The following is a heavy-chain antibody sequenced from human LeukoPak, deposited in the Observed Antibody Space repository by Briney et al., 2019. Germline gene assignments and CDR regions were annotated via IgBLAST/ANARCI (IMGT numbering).Heavy chain of an antibody. CDR3: ARGGTTYGECCRLDY. CDR2: TNPINGDT. Sequence: ASVKVSCKASGYSFTDYYLHWVRQAPGQGLEWMGWTNPINGDTNYAHNFRGGVTMTRDTTITTAYMELSTLRSDDTAVYYCARGGTTYGECCRLDYWGQGTLVTVSS. V-gene: IGHV1-2*02. D-gene: IGHD2-8*01. J-gene: IGHJ4*02. CDR1: GYSFTDYY.